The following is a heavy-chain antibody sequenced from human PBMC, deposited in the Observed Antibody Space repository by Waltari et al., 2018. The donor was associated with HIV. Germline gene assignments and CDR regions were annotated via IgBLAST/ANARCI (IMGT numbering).Heavy chain of an antibody. CDR2: VWYDGKNK. CDR3: ARTPYDTSGYCFDY. V-gene: IGHV3-33*01. D-gene: IGHD3-22*01. Sequence: QVQLVESGGGVVQPGRSLRLSCAASGFTFSSYGMHWVRQAPGKGLEGLAVVWYDGKNKYYAASVKGRFTVSRDNSKNTLFLQMNSLRVDDTAVYYCARTPYDTSGYCFDYWGQGTLVTVSS. CDR1: GFTFSSYG. J-gene: IGHJ4*02.